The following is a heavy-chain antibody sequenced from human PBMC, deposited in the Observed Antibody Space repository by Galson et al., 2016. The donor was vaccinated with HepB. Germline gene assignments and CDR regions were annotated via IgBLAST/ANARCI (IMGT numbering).Heavy chain of an antibody. CDR2: INPSGGST. CDR1: GYTFFNYY. CDR3: ARLGGTLTGYDNFGNLRGYFDL. J-gene: IGHJ2*01. Sequence: SVKVSCKASGYTFFNYYIHWVRQAPGQGLEWMAMINPSGGSTIYAREFQGKISMTRDKATVPSDPSTGTVHLSLSSLRHEETAVYYCARLGGTLTGYDNFGNLRGYFDLWGRGSLVTVSS. V-gene: IGHV1-46*01. D-gene: IGHD3-9*01.